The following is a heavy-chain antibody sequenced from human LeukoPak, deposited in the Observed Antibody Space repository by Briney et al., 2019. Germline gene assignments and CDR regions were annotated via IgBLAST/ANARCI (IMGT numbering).Heavy chain of an antibody. D-gene: IGHD6-13*01. Sequence: GGSLRLSCAASGFTFDDYGMNWVRRAPGKGLEWVSGINWNGGSTGYADSVKGRFTISRDNAKNSLYLQMNSLRAEDTALYYCARGTLKAAATDFDYWGQGTLVTVSS. CDR2: INWNGGST. CDR1: GFTFDDYG. CDR3: ARGTLKAAATDFDY. V-gene: IGHV3-20*04. J-gene: IGHJ4*02.